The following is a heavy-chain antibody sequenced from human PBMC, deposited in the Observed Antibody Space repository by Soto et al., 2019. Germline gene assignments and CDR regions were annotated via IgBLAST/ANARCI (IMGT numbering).Heavy chain of an antibody. CDR1: GFTFTNSA. J-gene: IGHJ6*02. Sequence: ASVKVSCKASGFTFTNSAVQWVRQARGQRLEWMGWMNPNSGNTGYAQKFQGRVTMTRNTSISTAYMELSSLRSEDTAVYYCAREKTSYGMDVWGQGTTVTVSS. CDR3: AREKTSYGMDV. V-gene: IGHV1-8*02. CDR2: MNPNSGNT.